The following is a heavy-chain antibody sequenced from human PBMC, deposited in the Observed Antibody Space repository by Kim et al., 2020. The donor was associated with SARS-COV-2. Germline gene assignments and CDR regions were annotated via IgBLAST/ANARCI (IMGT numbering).Heavy chain of an antibody. CDR2: IKPDGSDK. Sequence: GGSLRLSCAASGFTFTDYWMNWVRLTPGKGLEWVANIKPDGSDKSYVDSVKGRFTISRDNAKNSLSLQMNSLRAEDTAVYYCVKEGRDSSGVGAFDTWG. CDR3: VKEGRDSSGVGAFDT. J-gene: IGHJ3*02. CDR1: GFTFTDYW. V-gene: IGHV3-7*03. D-gene: IGHD6-19*01.